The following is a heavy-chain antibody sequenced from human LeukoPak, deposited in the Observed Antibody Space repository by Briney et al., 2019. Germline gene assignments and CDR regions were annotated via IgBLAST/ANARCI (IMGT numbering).Heavy chain of an antibody. J-gene: IGHJ4*02. V-gene: IGHV3-9*01. CDR3: ATSSDAPANM. Sequence: GRSLRLSCAASGFTFDDYAMHWVRQAPGKGLEWVSGISWNSGSIGYADSVKGRFTISRDNAKNSLYLQMNSLRAEDTGVYYCATSSDAPANMWGQGTLVTVSS. D-gene: IGHD2-2*01. CDR2: ISWNSGSI. CDR1: GFTFDDYA.